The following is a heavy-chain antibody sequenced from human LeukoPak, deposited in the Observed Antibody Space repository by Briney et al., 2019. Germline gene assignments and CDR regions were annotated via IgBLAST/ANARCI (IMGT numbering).Heavy chain of an antibody. Sequence: GGSLRLSCAASGFTFNKNAMTWVRQAPGKGLEWVSAISGSGGSTYNADSVKGRFTISRDNSKNTLYLQMNSLRAEDTAVYYCARMTAAADHDNWFDPWGQGTLVTVSS. CDR2: ISGSGGST. V-gene: IGHV3-23*01. D-gene: IGHD6-13*01. J-gene: IGHJ5*02. CDR3: ARMTAAADHDNWFDP. CDR1: GFTFNKNA.